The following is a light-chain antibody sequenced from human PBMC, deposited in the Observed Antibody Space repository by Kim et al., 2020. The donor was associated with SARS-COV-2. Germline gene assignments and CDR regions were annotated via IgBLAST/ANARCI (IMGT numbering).Light chain of an antibody. V-gene: IGLV1-47*01. Sequence: ELTQPPSASGTPGQRVTISCSGSSSNIGSNYVYWYQQLPGTAPKLLIYRNNQRPSGVPDRFSGSKSGTSASLAISGLRSEDEADYYCAAWDDSLSGPGVFGGGTKVTVL. CDR3: AAWDDSLSGPGV. J-gene: IGLJ2*01. CDR1: SSNIGSNY. CDR2: RNN.